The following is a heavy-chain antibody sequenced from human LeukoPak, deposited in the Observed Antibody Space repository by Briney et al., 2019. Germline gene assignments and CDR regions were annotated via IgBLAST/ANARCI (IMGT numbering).Heavy chain of an antibody. Sequence: GGSLRLSCAASGFTFSSYAMGWVRQAPGKGLEWVSGISGSGGSTYYADSVKGRLTISRDNSKNTLYLQMNSLRAEDTAVYYCAKSRAIVVVITGTPFDYWGQGTLVTVSS. V-gene: IGHV3-23*01. D-gene: IGHD3-22*01. CDR1: GFTFSSYA. J-gene: IGHJ4*02. CDR2: ISGSGGST. CDR3: AKSRAIVVVITGTPFDY.